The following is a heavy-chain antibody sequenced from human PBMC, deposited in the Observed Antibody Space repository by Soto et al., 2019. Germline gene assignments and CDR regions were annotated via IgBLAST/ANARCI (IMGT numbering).Heavy chain of an antibody. CDR2: ISTYNGNT. Sequence: QVQVVQSGAEVKKPGASVKVSCKASGYTFTSYGIIWVRQAPGQGLKRRGWISTYNGNTNYAQKLQGRVTMTTDTSTSTAYMELRSLRSDDTAVYYCARDLYDFWSGYSAAPFDPWGQGTLVTVSS. V-gene: IGHV1-18*01. CDR1: GYTFTSYG. CDR3: ARDLYDFWSGYSAAPFDP. J-gene: IGHJ5*02. D-gene: IGHD3-3*01.